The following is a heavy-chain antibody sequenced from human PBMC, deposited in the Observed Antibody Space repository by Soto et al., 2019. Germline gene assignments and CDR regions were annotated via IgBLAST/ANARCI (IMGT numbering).Heavy chain of an antibody. CDR3: AIALYRRGTYYAFDN. CDR1: GYTPTNYD. Sequence: QVPLVQSGPEVKKPGASVTVSCKTSGYTPTNYDIGWVRQAPGQGLEWMGWISAYNGNRNSAQKLQGRLTMTTDTSTKTAYMELRSLRSDDTAVYFCAIALYRRGTYYAFDNWGQGTLVTVSS. V-gene: IGHV1-18*01. D-gene: IGHD1-26*01. J-gene: IGHJ4*02. CDR2: ISAYNGNR.